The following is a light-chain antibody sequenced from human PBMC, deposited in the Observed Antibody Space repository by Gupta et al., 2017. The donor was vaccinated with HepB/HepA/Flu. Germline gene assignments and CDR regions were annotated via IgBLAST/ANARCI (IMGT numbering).Light chain of an antibody. CDR1: QSLLHSDGKTY. CDR3: RQTIEAPNT. Sequence: DIVLTQTPLSLSVTPGQPASISCKSSQSLLHSDGKTYLYWYLQKPGQPPQLLIYEVSNRCSGVPDRFSGRASGTDFTLKVSRVDAEDAGVYYCRQTIEAPNTFGQGTRVGIK. CDR2: EVS. V-gene: IGKV2D-29*01. J-gene: IGKJ5*01.